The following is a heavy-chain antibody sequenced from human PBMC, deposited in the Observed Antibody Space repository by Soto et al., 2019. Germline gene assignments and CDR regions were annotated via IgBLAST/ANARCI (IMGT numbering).Heavy chain of an antibody. CDR2: FIAMLGTP. CDR1: GCTFGSQG. Sequence: ASVKVSCKASGCTFGSQGIAWVRQAPGQGLEWMGGFIAMLGTPTYAKKVQGRATISADESLTSSYLELRSLRSEDTGVYFCARGAMANFDYWGQGTVVTVSS. D-gene: IGHD5-18*01. CDR3: ARGAMANFDY. V-gene: IGHV1-69*13. J-gene: IGHJ4*02.